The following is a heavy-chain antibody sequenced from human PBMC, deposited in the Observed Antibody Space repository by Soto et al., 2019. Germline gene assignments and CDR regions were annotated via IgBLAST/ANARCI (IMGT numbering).Heavy chain of an antibody. CDR2: IYYSGST. V-gene: IGHV4-31*11. CDR3: ARLRDRSGTASIYNGMDV. D-gene: IGHD3-22*01. J-gene: IGHJ6*02. Sequence: LTGAGSGGYISGGRWYWNWFNQHPGKGLEWIGYIYYSGSTNYSPSLKSRLTMSIDTPSNQFSLNLSSVTAADTAIYYCARLRDRSGTASIYNGMDVWGPGTMVTVSS. CDR1: GGYISGGRWY.